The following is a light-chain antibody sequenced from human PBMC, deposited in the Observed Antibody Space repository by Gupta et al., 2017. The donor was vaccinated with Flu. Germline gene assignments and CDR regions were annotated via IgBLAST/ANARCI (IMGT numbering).Light chain of an antibody. V-gene: IGLV7-43*01. CDR1: PGAVTSGHS. CDR2: STP. J-gene: IGLJ3*02. CDR3: LLDVGGQGV. Sequence: QPVVTQAPSVPVPPGGTVTRTCASRPGAVTSGHSPHWWQRGPGHGLRTLIHSTPTKHPWTPARFSGALLGGKAALTLSEVQPEDEAEYYRLLDVGGQGVFGGGTKVTVL.